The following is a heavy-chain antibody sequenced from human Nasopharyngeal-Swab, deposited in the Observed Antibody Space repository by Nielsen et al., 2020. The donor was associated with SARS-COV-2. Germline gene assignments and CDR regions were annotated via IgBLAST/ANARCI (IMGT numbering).Heavy chain of an antibody. J-gene: IGHJ1*01. Sequence: WVRQAPGKGLEWMGIINPSGGSTSYAQKFQGRVTMTRDTSTSTVYMELSSLRSEDTAVYYCASGYGSGRGKYFQHWGQGTLVTVSS. CDR2: INPSGGST. V-gene: IGHV1-46*01. CDR3: ASGYGSGRGKYFQH. D-gene: IGHD3-10*01.